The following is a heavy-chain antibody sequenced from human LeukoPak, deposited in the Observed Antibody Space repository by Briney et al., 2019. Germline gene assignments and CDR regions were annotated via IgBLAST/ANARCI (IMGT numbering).Heavy chain of an antibody. Sequence: PGGSLRLSCAASGFTFSSYAMSWVRQAPGKGLEWVSAISGSGGSTYYADSVKGRFTISRDNSKNTLYLQMNSLRAEDTAVYYCAKDRGYGDYVKDFDYWGQGTLVTVSS. CDR3: AKDRGYGDYVKDFDY. J-gene: IGHJ4*02. CDR1: GFTFSSYA. D-gene: IGHD4-17*01. CDR2: ISGSGGST. V-gene: IGHV3-23*01.